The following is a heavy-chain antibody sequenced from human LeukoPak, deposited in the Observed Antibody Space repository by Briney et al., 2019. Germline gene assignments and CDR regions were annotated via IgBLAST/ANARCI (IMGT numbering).Heavy chain of an antibody. Sequence: GGSLRLSCAASGFTVSNNYMSWVRQAPGKGLEWVSIIYSGGSTYYADSVKGRFTISRNNSKNTLYLQMDSLRTDDTAFYYCARGLQQQLGWFDHWGQGTLVTVSS. CDR2: IYSGGST. V-gene: IGHV3-53*04. J-gene: IGHJ5*02. CDR3: ARGLQQQLGWFDH. CDR1: GFTVSNNY. D-gene: IGHD6-13*01.